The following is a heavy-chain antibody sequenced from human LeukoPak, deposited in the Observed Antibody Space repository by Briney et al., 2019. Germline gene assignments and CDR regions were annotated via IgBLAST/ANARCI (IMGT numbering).Heavy chain of an antibody. CDR3: ARDWESLTGYFSVNWFGP. CDR2: IYTSGSN. D-gene: IGHD3-9*01. CDR1: GGSISSYY. Sequence: AETLSLTCTVSGGSISSYYWSWIRQPAGKGLEWIGRIYTSGSNNYNPSLKSRVTMSVDTSKNQFSLKLSSVTAADTAVYYCARDWESLTGYFSVNWFGPWGQGTLVTVSS. V-gene: IGHV4-4*07. J-gene: IGHJ5*02.